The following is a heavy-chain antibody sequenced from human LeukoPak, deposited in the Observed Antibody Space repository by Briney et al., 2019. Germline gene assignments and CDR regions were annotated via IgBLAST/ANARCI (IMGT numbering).Heavy chain of an antibody. CDR3: ARDPYDTSAYGAFHI. J-gene: IGHJ3*02. CDR1: NFIFRNYW. CDR2: INRDGRGK. Sequence: GGSLILSCAASNFIFRNYWMTWVRQAPGKGLEWVVNINRDGRGKEYVDSVEGRFAISRDNAKNSLYLEMNSLRVEDTAVYYCARDPYDTSAYGAFHIWGQGTMVTVSS. V-gene: IGHV3-7*01. D-gene: IGHD3-22*01.